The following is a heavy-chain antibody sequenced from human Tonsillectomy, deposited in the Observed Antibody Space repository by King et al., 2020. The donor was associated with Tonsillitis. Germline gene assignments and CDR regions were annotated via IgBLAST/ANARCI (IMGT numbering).Heavy chain of an antibody. CDR2: IFSNDEK. V-gene: IGHV2-26*01. J-gene: IGHJ2*01. CDR3: ARIQANSSGWYWYFDL. D-gene: IGHD6-19*01. Sequence: TLQESGPVLVKPPETLTLTCTVSGFSLSNARMGVSWIRQPPGKALEWLVHIFSNDEKSYNTSLKSRLTISKDTSKSQVVLTMTNMDPVDTATYYCARIQANSSGWYWYFDLWGRGTLVTVSS. CDR1: GFSLSNARMG.